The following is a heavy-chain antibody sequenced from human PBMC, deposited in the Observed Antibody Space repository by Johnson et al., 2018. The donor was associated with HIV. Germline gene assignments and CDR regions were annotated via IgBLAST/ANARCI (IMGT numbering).Heavy chain of an antibody. D-gene: IGHD4-17*01. J-gene: IGHJ3*02. CDR2: ISSSGDII. V-gene: IGHV3-20*04. Sequence: VQLVESGGSAVRPGGSLRLSCTASGFTFDDYGMSWVRQPPGKGLEWLSFISSSGDIIRYADSVKGRFTISRDNAKNSLILQMNSLRDEDTAVYYCARRTVTALCGIWGQGTMVTVSS. CDR1: GFTFDDYG. CDR3: ARRTVTALCGI.